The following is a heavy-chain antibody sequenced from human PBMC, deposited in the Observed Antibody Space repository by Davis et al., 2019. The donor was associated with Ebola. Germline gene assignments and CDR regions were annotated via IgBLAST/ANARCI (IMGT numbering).Heavy chain of an antibody. D-gene: IGHD6-19*01. Sequence: GESLKISCAASGFTVSSNYMSWVRQASGKGLEWVGRIRSKANSYATAYAASVKGRFTISRDDSKNTAYLQMNSLKTEDTAVYYCTIAVAGYYGMDVWGQGTTVTVSS. CDR3: TIAVAGYYGMDV. CDR1: GFTVSSNY. CDR2: IRSKANSYAT. J-gene: IGHJ6*02. V-gene: IGHV3-73*01.